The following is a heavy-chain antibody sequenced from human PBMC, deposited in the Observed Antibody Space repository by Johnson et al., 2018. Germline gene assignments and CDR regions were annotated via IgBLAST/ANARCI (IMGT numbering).Heavy chain of an antibody. CDR2: IKQDGSEK. J-gene: IGHJ6*03. D-gene: IGHD1-1*01. CDR3: ARYSYEYNWNDEYYYYYMDV. V-gene: IGHV3-7*01. Sequence: VQLVESGGGLVQPGGSLRLSCAASGFIFSSYWMSWVRQAPGKGLEWVANIKQDGSEKYYVDSVKGRFTISRDNAKNSLDLQMNSLRVEDTGVYYCARYSYEYNWNDEYYYYYMDVWGKGTTVTVSS. CDR1: GFIFSSYW.